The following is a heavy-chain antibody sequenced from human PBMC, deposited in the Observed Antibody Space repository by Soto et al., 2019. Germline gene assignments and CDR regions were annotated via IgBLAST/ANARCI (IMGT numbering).Heavy chain of an antibody. CDR1: GVSISGSSYY. CDR3: ARHGSS. Sequence: SATLSLTCSVSGVSISGSSYYWGWIRQPPGKGLEWIGSIYYSGQTYYNPSLKSRVTISVDRSKNQFSLNLTSVTATDTAFYYCARHGSSWGQGTLVTVSS. J-gene: IGHJ5*02. CDR2: IYYSGQT. V-gene: IGHV4-39*01.